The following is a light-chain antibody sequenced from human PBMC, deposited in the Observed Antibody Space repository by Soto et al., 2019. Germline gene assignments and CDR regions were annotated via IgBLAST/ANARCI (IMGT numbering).Light chain of an antibody. CDR1: QSVSSN. J-gene: IGKJ1*01. CDR3: QQYGGSPQT. V-gene: IGKV3-15*01. Sequence: EIVMTQSPATLSVSPGERATLSCRASQSVSSNLAWYQQKPGQAPRLLIYGASTRATGIPARFSGSGSGTEFTLTISSLQSEDFALYYCQQYGGSPQTFGQGTKVDIK. CDR2: GAS.